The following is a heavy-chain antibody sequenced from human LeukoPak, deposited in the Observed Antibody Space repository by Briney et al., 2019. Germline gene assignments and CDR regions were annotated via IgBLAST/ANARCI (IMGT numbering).Heavy chain of an antibody. J-gene: IGHJ5*02. CDR2: IYTSGST. CDR3: ARELGYCSSTSCYRGYRNWFDP. Sequence: SETLSLTCTVSGGSISSCYWSWIRQPAGKGLEWIGRIYTSGSTNYNPSLKSRVTMSVDTSKNQFSLKLSSVTAADTAVYYCARELGYCSSTSCYRGYRNWFDPWGQGTLVTVSS. CDR1: GGSISSCY. V-gene: IGHV4-4*07. D-gene: IGHD2-2*02.